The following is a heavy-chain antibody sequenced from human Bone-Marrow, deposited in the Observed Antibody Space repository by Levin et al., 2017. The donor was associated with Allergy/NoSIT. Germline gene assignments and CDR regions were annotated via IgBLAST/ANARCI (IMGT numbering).Heavy chain of an antibody. CDR2: IDQDGSTK. V-gene: IGHV3-7*01. Sequence: QAGGSLRLSCAASGFVFSDSWMTWVRQAPGKGLEFVANIDQDGSTKNYGDSVKGRFTISRDNAKNSVYLQMNGLRVEDTAVYYCARDPGDSAFDYWGQGTLVTVSS. CDR1: GFVFSDSW. CDR3: ARDPGDSAFDY. D-gene: IGHD2-21*02. J-gene: IGHJ4*02.